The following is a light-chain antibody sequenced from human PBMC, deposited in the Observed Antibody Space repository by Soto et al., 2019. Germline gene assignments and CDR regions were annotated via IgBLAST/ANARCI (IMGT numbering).Light chain of an antibody. CDR3: QQYDNLPAT. CDR2: DAS. V-gene: IGKV1-33*01. J-gene: IGKJ5*01. Sequence: DLQMTQSPSSLSASVGDRVTITCQASQDISHYLNWYQQKPGKAPKLLIYDASNLETGVPSRFSGSGSGTDVTFTISSLQPEDIATYYCQQYDNLPATFGQGTRLEIK. CDR1: QDISHY.